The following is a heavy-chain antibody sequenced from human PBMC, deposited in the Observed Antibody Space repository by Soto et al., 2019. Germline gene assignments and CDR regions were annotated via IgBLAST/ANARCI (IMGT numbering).Heavy chain of an antibody. CDR2: VNPATGAA. CDR1: GYPVTAYY. D-gene: IGHD3-3*01. V-gene: IGHV1-2*02. J-gene: IGHJ3*02. CDR3: ARGGGVGVAGSAAFDM. Sequence: QLHLVQSGAVVKKPGASVTVSCSASGYPVTAYYMHWVRQAPGRGLEWMGGVNPATGAAKYTQTFQGRVPLARATSTSTVFMELGGLTSGDPAVFYCARGGGVGVAGSAAFDMWGQGTLVTVSS.